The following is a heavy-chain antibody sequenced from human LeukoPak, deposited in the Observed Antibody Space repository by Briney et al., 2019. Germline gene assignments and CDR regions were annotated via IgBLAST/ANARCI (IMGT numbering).Heavy chain of an antibody. V-gene: IGHV1-24*01. CDR1: GYTLTELS. CDR2: FDPEDGET. CDR3: ARHTNWDDAFDI. D-gene: IGHD7-27*01. J-gene: IGHJ3*02. Sequence: ASVKVSCKVSGYTLTELSMHWVRQAPGKGLEWMGGFDPEDGETIYAQKFQGRVTMTRNTSISTAYMELSSLRSEDTAVYYCARHTNWDDAFDIWGQGTMVTVSS.